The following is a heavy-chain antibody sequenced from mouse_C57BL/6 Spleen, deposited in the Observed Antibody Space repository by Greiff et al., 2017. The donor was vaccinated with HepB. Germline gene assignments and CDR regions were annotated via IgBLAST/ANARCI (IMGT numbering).Heavy chain of an antibody. V-gene: IGHV1-15*01. CDR2: IDPETGGT. Sequence: LVESGAELVRPGASVTLSCKASGYTFTDYEMHWVKQTPVHGLEWIGAIDPETGGTAYNQKFKGKAILTADKSSSTAYMELRSLTSEDSAVYYCTRDYGSSRYYAMDYWGQGTSVTVSS. D-gene: IGHD1-1*01. CDR3: TRDYGSSRYYAMDY. J-gene: IGHJ4*01. CDR1: GYTFTDYE.